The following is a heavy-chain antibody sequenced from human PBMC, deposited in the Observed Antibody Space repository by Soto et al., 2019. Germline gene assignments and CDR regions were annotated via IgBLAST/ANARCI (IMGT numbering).Heavy chain of an antibody. D-gene: IGHD2-15*01. Sequence: QVQLQETGPGLVEPSQTLSLTCTLSGDSITSGGYFWTWIRQHPGKGLEWIGCLYYTWVTFYNPSLTSRLTIPVDTSKNQFSLNLRSVTAADTAICYCARDLRGRGSGRFDPWGQGTLVTVSS. V-gene: IGHV4-31*03. CDR1: GDSITSGGYF. J-gene: IGHJ5*02. CDR2: LYYTWVT. CDR3: ARDLRGRGSGRFDP.